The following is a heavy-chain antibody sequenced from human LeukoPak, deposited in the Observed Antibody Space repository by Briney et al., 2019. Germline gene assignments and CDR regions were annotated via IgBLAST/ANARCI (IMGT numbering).Heavy chain of an antibody. CDR2: IYSGGST. CDR1: GFTFSSYE. V-gene: IGHV3-66*02. Sequence: PGGSLRLSCAASGFTFSSYEMNWVRQAPGKGLEWVSVIYSGGSTYYADSVKGRFTISRDNSKNTLYLQMNSLRAEDTAVYYCARGRTLRFLEWFVFDYWGQGTLVTVSS. J-gene: IGHJ4*02. CDR3: ARGRTLRFLEWFVFDY. D-gene: IGHD3-3*01.